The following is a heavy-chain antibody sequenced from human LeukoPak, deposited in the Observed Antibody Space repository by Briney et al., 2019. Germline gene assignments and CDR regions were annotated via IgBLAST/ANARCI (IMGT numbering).Heavy chain of an antibody. CDR2: IYTSGST. CDR3: ARGLRSCSSTSCYGEYYYYYYYMDV. CDR1: GGSISSGSYY. Sequence: SQTLSLTCTVSGGSISSGSYYWSWIRQPAGKGLEWIGRIYTSGSTNYNPSLKSRVTISVDTSKNQFSLKLSSVTAVDTAVYYCARGLRSCSSTSCYGEYYYYYYYMDVWGKGTTVTVSS. V-gene: IGHV4-61*02. D-gene: IGHD2-2*01. J-gene: IGHJ6*03.